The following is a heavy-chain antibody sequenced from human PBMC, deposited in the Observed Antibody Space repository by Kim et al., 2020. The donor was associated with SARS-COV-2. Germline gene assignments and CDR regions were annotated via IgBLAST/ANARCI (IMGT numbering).Heavy chain of an antibody. Sequence: SETLSLTCTVSGGSISSGGYYWSWIRQHPGKGLEWIGYIYYSGSTYYNPSLKSRVTISVDTSKNQFSLKLSSVTAADTAVYYCARDVGGRWAAFDIWGQGTMVTVSS. CDR2: IYYSGST. CDR1: GGSISSGGYY. CDR3: ARDVGGRWAAFDI. D-gene: IGHD3-3*01. J-gene: IGHJ3*02. V-gene: IGHV4-31*03.